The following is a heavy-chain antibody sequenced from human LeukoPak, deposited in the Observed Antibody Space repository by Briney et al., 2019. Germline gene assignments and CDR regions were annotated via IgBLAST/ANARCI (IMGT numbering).Heavy chain of an antibody. Sequence: GASVKVSCKTSGYTFTTYGILWVRQAPGQGLEWMGWISGYNGNTNFARKLQGRVTMTTDTSTSTVYMELRSLRSDDTAVYYCARGPPPRRNYDSRGYYSYYFDYWGQGTLVTVSS. D-gene: IGHD3-22*01. CDR1: GYTFTTYG. V-gene: IGHV1-18*01. CDR3: ARGPPPRRNYDSRGYYSYYFDY. J-gene: IGHJ4*02. CDR2: ISGYNGNT.